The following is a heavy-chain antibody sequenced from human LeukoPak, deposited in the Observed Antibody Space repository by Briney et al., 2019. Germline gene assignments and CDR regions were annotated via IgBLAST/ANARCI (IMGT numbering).Heavy chain of an antibody. CDR3: ARTPTYYYDSSGFPFQH. Sequence: ASVKVSCKASGGTFSSYAISWVRQAPGQGLEWMGGIIPIFGTANYAQKFQGRVTITADESTSTAYMELSSLRSEDTAVYYCARTPTYYYDSSGFPFQHWGQGTLVTVSS. V-gene: IGHV1-69*13. CDR1: GGTFSSYA. J-gene: IGHJ1*01. D-gene: IGHD3-22*01. CDR2: IIPIFGTA.